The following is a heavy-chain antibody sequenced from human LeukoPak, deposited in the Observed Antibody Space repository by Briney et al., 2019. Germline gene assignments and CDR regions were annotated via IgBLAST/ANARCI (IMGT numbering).Heavy chain of an antibody. V-gene: IGHV4-30-4*01. CDR2: IYYSGST. Sequence: SQTLSLTCTVSGGSISSGDYYWSWIRQPPGKGLEWIGYIYYSGSTYYNPSLKSRVTISVDTSKNQFSLKLSSVTAADTAVYYCAKDWRWELPIYGFNIWGQGTMVTVSS. CDR1: GGSISSGDYY. J-gene: IGHJ3*02. D-gene: IGHD1-26*01. CDR3: AKDWRWELPIYGFNI.